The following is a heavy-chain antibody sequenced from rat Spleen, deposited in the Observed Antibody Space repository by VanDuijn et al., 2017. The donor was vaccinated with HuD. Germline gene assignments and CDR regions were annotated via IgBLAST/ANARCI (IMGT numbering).Heavy chain of an antibody. CDR3: TREKAFDY. Sequence: EVQLVESGGGLVQPGRSLKFSCAASGFSFGDYAMAWVRQAPKKGLEWVAFISFDGGSTYYPDSVKGRFTISRDNAKSTLYLQMNSLRSEDTATYYWTREKAFDYWGQGVMVTVSS. J-gene: IGHJ2*01. CDR1: GFSFGDYA. CDR2: ISFDGGST. V-gene: IGHV5-20*01.